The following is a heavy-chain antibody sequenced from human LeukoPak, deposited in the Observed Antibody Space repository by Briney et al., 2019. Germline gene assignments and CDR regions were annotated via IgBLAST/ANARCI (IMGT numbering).Heavy chain of an antibody. V-gene: IGHV1-2*02. D-gene: IGHD6-19*01. CDR1: GYTFTGYY. CDR3: ARVRSSGWDGFEY. J-gene: IGHJ4*02. Sequence: GASVKVSCKASGYTFTGYYMHWVRQAPGQGLEWMGWINPNSGGTNYAQKFQGRVTMTRDTSISTAYMELSRLRSDDTAVYYCARVRSSGWDGFEYWGQGTLVTVSS. CDR2: INPNSGGT.